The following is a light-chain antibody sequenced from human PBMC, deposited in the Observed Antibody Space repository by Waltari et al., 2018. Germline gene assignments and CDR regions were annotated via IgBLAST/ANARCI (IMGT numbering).Light chain of an antibody. Sequence: DIQMTQSPSTLSASVGDRVTITCRASQGISSWLAWYQQKPGKAPKLLIYKASSLESGVPSRFSGSGSGTEFTLTISSLQPEDCATYFCQQYNSYKTFGQGTKVEIK. CDR3: QQYNSYKT. V-gene: IGKV1-5*03. CDR2: KAS. CDR1: QGISSW. J-gene: IGKJ1*01.